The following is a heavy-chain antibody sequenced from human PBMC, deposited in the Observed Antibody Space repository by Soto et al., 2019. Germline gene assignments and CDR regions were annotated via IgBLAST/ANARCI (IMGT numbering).Heavy chain of an antibody. CDR1: GGSISSSSYY. CDR2: IYYSGST. V-gene: IGHV4-39*01. Sequence: PSETLSLTCTVSGGSISSSSYYWGWIRQPPGKGLEWIGSIYYSGSTYYNPSLKSRVTIPVDTSKNQFSLKLSSVTAADTAVYYCAATRGYFDWLFDYWGQGTLVTVSS. CDR3: AATRGYFDWLFDY. D-gene: IGHD3-9*01. J-gene: IGHJ4*02.